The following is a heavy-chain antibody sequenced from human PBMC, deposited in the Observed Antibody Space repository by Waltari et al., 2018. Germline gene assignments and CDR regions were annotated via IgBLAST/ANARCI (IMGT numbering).Heavy chain of an antibody. CDR3: ARGGYYDSSGYYYANAFDI. J-gene: IGHJ3*02. Sequence: QVQLQESGPGLVKPSGTLSLTCAVSGGSISSSNWWSWVRQPPGKGLEWIGEIYHSGSTNYNPSRKSRVTISVDKSKNQFSLKLSSVTAADTAVYYCARGGYYDSSGYYYANAFDIWGQGTMVTVSS. CDR2: IYHSGST. CDR1: GGSISSSNW. V-gene: IGHV4-4*02. D-gene: IGHD3-22*01.